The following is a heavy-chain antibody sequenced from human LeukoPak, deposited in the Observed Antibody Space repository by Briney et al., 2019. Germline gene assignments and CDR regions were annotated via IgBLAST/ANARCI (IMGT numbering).Heavy chain of an antibody. CDR3: ARDVSSSSWFSHYGMDV. J-gene: IGHJ6*02. CDR2: INPNSGGT. V-gene: IGHV1-2*02. CDR1: GYTFTGYY. Sequence: ASVKVSCKASGYTFTGYYMHWVRQAPGQGLEWMGWINPNSGGTNYAQKFQGRVTMTRDTSISTAYMELSRLRSDDTAVYYCARDVSSSSWFSHYGMDVWGQGTTVTVSS. D-gene: IGHD6-13*01.